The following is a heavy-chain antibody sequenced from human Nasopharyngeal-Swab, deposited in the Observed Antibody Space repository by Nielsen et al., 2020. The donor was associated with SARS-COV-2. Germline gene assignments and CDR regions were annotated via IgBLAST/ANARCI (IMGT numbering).Heavy chain of an antibody. CDR1: GYTFTSYA. Sequence: ASVKVSCKASGYTFTSYAMHWVRQAPGQRLEWMGWINAGNGNTKYSQKFQGRVTITRDTSASTAYMELSSLRSDDTAVYYCARGHSRGVSPAAPWDYYYYMDVWGRGTTVTVSS. D-gene: IGHD2-2*01. V-gene: IGHV1-3*01. J-gene: IGHJ6*03. CDR2: INAGNGNT. CDR3: ARGHSRGVSPAAPWDYYYYMDV.